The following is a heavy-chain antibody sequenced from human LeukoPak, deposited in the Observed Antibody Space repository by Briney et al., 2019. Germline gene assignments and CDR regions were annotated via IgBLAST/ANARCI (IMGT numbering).Heavy chain of an antibody. V-gene: IGHV4-38-2*02. D-gene: IGHD2-2*02. J-gene: IGHJ5*02. CDR2: IYHSGSP. Sequence: ASETLSLTCTVSGYSISSGYYWDWIRQPPGKGLEWIGSIYHSGSPYYNSSLKSRVTISVDTSKNQFSLKLSSVTAADTAVYYCARDSPDCGSTTCYKDWFDPWGQGTLVTVSS. CDR1: GYSISSGYY. CDR3: ARDSPDCGSTTCYKDWFDP.